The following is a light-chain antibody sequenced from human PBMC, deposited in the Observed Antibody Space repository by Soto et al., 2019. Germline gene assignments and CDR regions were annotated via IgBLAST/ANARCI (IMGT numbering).Light chain of an antibody. Sequence: DIQMTQSPPTLSASVGDRVTITCRPGQSISXWLXWYXXKXGXXXNXXXYNATRLESGVPSRFSGSAYGTTFTLTISSLQPDDFATYYCQQYKTYSITFGQGKRLEI. CDR3: QQYKTYSIT. J-gene: IGKJ5*01. CDR2: NAT. CDR1: QSISXW. V-gene: IGKV1-5*03.